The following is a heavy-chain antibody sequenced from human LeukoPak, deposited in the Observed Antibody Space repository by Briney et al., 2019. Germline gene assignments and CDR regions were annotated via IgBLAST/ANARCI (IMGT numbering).Heavy chain of an antibody. J-gene: IGHJ4*02. Sequence: GGSLRLSCAASGFTFSSYSMNWVRQAPGKGLEWVSSISRGSDYIYYADSVKGRFTISRDNAKNSLYLQMNSLRAEDTAVYYCARAINYCDSSGLYYYFDYWGQGTLVTVSS. CDR1: GFTFSSYS. CDR3: ARAINYCDSSGLYYYFDY. D-gene: IGHD3-22*01. CDR2: ISRGSDYI. V-gene: IGHV3-21*01.